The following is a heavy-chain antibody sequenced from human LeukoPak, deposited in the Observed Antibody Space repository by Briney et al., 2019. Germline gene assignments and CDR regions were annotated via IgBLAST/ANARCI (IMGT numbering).Heavy chain of an antibody. J-gene: IGHJ4*02. CDR1: GGSISSSSYY. Sequence: SETLSLTCTVSGGSISSSSYYWGWIRQPPGKGLEWIGSIYYSGSTYYNPSLKSRVTISVDTSKNQFSLKLSSVTAADTAVYYCARHMVYDYVWGSYRPFDDWGQGTLVTVSS. V-gene: IGHV4-39*01. D-gene: IGHD3-16*02. CDR3: ARHMVYDYVWGSYRPFDD. CDR2: IYYSGST.